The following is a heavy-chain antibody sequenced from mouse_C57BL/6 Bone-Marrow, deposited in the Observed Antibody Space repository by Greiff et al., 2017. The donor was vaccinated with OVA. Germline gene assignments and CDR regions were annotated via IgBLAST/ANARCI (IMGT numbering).Heavy chain of an antibody. Sequence: EVQLVESGGGLVQPGGSLTLSCAASGFTFSDYYMYWVRQTPEKRLEWVAYISNGGGSTYYPDTVKGRFTISRDNAKNTLYLQMSRLKSEDTAMYYCARHAMDYWGQGTSVTVSS. CDR3: ARHAMDY. CDR1: GFTFSDYY. J-gene: IGHJ4*01. CDR2: ISNGGGST. V-gene: IGHV5-12*01.